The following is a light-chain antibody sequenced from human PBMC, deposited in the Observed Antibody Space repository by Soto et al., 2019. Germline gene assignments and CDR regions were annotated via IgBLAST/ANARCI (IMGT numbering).Light chain of an antibody. CDR1: SSDVGGYDY. CDR2: EVN. CDR3: SAYTTNSTLI. V-gene: IGLV2-14*01. J-gene: IGLJ1*01. Sequence: QSALTQPASVSGSPGQSVTISCTGTSSDVGGYDYVSWYQQHPGTAPKLMLYEVNNRPSGVSNRFSGSKSGNTASLIISGLQTEDEADYYCSAYTTNSTLIFGPGTKLTVL.